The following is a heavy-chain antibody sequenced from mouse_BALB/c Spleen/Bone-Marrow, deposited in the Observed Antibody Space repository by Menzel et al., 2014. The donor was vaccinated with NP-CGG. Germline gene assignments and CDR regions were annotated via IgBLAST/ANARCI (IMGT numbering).Heavy chain of an antibody. CDR1: GYSFTSYY. J-gene: IGHJ1*01. CDR3: ARGSSFSYWYFDV. CDR2: IYPGDGSS. V-gene: IGHV1S56*01. D-gene: IGHD1-1*01. Sequence: QVQLQQPGPELVKPGASAKMSCKASGYSFTSYYIHWVKQRPGQGLEWIGWIYPGDGSSKYNEKFKGKTTLTADKSSSTVYMLISSLTSEDSAIYFCARGSSFSYWYFDVWGAGTTVTVSS.